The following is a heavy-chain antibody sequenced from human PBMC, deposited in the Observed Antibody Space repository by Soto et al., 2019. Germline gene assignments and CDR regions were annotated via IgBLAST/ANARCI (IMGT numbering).Heavy chain of an antibody. Sequence: QVQLQESGPGLVKPSETLSLTCTVSGGSISSYYWSWIRQPPGKGLEWIGYIYYSGSTNYNPSLKRRVTISVDTYKNQFSLKLSSVTAADTAVYYCASHFGRTGEGGMDVWGQGTTVTVSS. J-gene: IGHJ6*02. CDR1: GGSISSYY. V-gene: IGHV4-59*08. CDR3: ASHFGRTGEGGMDV. CDR2: IYYSGST. D-gene: IGHD1-1*01.